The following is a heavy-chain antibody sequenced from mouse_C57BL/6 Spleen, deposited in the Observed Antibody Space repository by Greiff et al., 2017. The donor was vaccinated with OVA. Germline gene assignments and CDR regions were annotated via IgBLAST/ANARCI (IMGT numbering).Heavy chain of an antibody. CDR2: INPSTGGT. V-gene: IGHV1-42*01. D-gene: IGHD1-1*01. CDR1: GYSFTGYY. CDR3: ARTLTTVADYYAMDY. J-gene: IGHJ4*01. Sequence: VQLKESGPELVKPGASVKISCKASGYSFTGYYMNWVKQSPEKSLEWIGEINPSTGGTTYNQKFKAKATLTVDKSSSTAYMQLKSLTSEDSAVYYCARTLTTVADYYAMDYWGQGTSVTVSS.